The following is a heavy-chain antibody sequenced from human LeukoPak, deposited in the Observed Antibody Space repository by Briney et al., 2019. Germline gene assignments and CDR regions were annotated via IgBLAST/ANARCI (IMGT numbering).Heavy chain of an antibody. V-gene: IGHV1-2*04. CDR3: AREYGDYSYYFDY. Sequence: ASVTVSCTASGYTFTGYYMHWVRQAPGQGLEWMGWINPNSGGTNYAQKFQGWVTMTRDTSISTAYMELSRLRSDDTAVYYCAREYGDYSYYFDYWGQGTLVTVSS. CDR2: INPNSGGT. D-gene: IGHD4-17*01. CDR1: GYTFTGYY. J-gene: IGHJ4*02.